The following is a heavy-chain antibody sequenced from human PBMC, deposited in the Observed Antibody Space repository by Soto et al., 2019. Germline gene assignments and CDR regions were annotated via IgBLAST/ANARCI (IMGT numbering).Heavy chain of an antibody. D-gene: IGHD2-2*02. CDR1: GYTFTSYY. CDR3: ARVNIPLDGYFQH. J-gene: IGHJ1*01. Sequence: ASVKVSCKASGYTFTSYYMHWVRQAPGQGLEWMGIINPSGGSTSYAQKFQGRVTMTRDTSTSTVYMELSSLRSEDTVVYYCARVNIPLDGYFQHWGQGTLVTVSS. CDR2: INPSGGST. V-gene: IGHV1-46*01.